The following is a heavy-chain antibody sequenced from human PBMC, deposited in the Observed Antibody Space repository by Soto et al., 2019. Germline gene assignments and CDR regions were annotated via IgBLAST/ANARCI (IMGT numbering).Heavy chain of an antibody. J-gene: IGHJ3*02. CDR1: GFTFSSHS. D-gene: IGHD5-12*01. V-gene: IGHV3-21*01. CDR2: ISSSSYI. CDR3: ARAYSGYDLRPGAFDI. Sequence: GRSLRLSCAASGFTFSSHSMNWVRQTTGKGLEWVSSISSSSYIYYADSVKGRFTISRDNAKNSLYLQMNSLRAEDTAVYYCARAYSGYDLRPGAFDIWGQGTMVTV.